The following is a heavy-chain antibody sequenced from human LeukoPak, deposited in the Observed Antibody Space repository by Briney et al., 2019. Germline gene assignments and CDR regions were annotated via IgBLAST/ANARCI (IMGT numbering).Heavy chain of an antibody. D-gene: IGHD6-19*01. J-gene: IGHJ3*02. Sequence: SETLSLTCSVSGGSISSGSYYWSWIRQPPGKGLEWIGSIYYSGSTYYNPSLKSRVTISVDTSKNQFSLKLSSVTAADTAVYYCAREKAVAVIWGQGTMVTVSS. CDR3: AREKAVAVI. CDR2: IYYSGST. CDR1: GGSISSGSYY. V-gene: IGHV4-39*07.